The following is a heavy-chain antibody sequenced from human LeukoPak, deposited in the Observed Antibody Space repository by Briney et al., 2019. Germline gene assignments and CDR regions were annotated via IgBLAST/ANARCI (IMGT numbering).Heavy chain of an antibody. D-gene: IGHD3-16*02. CDR2: ISYDGSNK. CDR1: GFTFSSYA. V-gene: IGHV3-30-3*01. Sequence: PGRSLRLSCAASGFTFSSYAMHWVRQAPGKGLEWVAVISYDGSNKYYADSVKGRFTISRDNPKNTLYLQMNSLRAEDTAVYYCASWDDYVWGSYRYTKFDYWGQGTLVTVSS. CDR3: ASWDDYVWGSYRYTKFDY. J-gene: IGHJ4*02.